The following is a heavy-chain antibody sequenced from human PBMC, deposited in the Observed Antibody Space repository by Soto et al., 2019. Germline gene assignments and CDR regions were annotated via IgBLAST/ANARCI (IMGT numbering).Heavy chain of an antibody. CDR3: ASRRLRWYAFDI. Sequence: SETLSLTCAVYGGSFSGYYWSWIRQPPGKGLGWIGEINHSGSTNYNPSLKSRVTISVDTSKNQFSLKLSSVTAADTAVYYCASRRLRWYAFDIWGQGTMVTVSS. V-gene: IGHV4-34*01. D-gene: IGHD4-17*01. J-gene: IGHJ3*02. CDR2: INHSGST. CDR1: GGSFSGYY.